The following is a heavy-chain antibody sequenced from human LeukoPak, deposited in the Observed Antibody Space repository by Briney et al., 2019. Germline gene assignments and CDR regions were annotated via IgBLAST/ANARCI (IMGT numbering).Heavy chain of an antibody. J-gene: IGHJ6*02. CDR3: ARGSQSMIRGVIPYYAMDV. CDR1: GFTFSSYG. V-gene: IGHV3-30*03. CDR2: ISYDGSKK. Sequence: GGSLRLSCAASGFTFSSYGMHWVRQAPGKGLEWVAVISYDGSKKYYADSVKGRFTISRDNSKNTLYLQMNSLRAEDTAVYYCARGSQSMIRGVIPYYAMDVWGQGTTVTVSS. D-gene: IGHD3-10*01.